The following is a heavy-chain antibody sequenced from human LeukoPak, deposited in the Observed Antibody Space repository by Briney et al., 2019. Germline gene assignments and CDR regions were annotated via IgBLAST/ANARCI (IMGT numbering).Heavy chain of an antibody. Sequence: GGSLRLSCAASGFTFSSYWMHWVRHAPGKGLVWVSRINSDGSSTSYADSVKGRFTVSRDNAKNSLYLQMNSLRAEDTAVYYCARDSDSYYFDYWGQGTLVTVSS. D-gene: IGHD2-21*01. CDR1: GFTFSSYW. J-gene: IGHJ4*02. V-gene: IGHV3-74*01. CDR2: INSDGSST. CDR3: ARDSDSYYFDY.